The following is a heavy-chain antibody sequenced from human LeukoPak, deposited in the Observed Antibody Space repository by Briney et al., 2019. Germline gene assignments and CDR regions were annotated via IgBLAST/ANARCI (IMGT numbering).Heavy chain of an antibody. Sequence: GGSLRLSCAASGFTFSSYGMHWVRQAPGKGLEWVAVIWYGGSNKYYADSVKGRFTISRDNSKNTLYLQMNSLRAEDTAVYYCAANSGSYSPLDYWGQGTLVTVSS. CDR2: IWYGGSNK. V-gene: IGHV3-33*08. CDR3: AANSGSYSPLDY. CDR1: GFTFSSYG. J-gene: IGHJ4*02. D-gene: IGHD1-26*01.